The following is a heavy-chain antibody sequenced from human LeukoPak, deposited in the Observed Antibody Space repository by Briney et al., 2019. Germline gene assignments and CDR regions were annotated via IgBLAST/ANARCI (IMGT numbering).Heavy chain of an antibody. CDR1: GFTFSNYW. Sequence: PGGSLRLSCAASGFTFSNYWMSWVRQAPGKGLEWVANTKLDGSEKYYVDSVKGRFTISRDNAEYLLYLQMNSLRAEDTAVYYCARDFGSPSCYYGMDAWGQGTTVTVSS. CDR2: TKLDGSEK. D-gene: IGHD3-10*01. J-gene: IGHJ6*02. CDR3: ARDFGSPSCYYGMDA. V-gene: IGHV3-7*01.